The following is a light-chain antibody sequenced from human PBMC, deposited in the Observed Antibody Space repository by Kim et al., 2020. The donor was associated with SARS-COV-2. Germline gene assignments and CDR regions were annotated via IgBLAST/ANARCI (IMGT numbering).Light chain of an antibody. V-gene: IGLV2-14*03. Sequence: QSALTQPASVSGSPGQSITISCTGTSSDVGGYNYVSWYQHHPAKAPKLMIYDVNKRPSGVSNRFSASKSGNTASLTISGLQAEDEADYYCNSYTSTSTWVFGGGTKLTVL. CDR1: SSDVGGYNY. CDR3: NSYTSTSTWV. J-gene: IGLJ3*02. CDR2: DVN.